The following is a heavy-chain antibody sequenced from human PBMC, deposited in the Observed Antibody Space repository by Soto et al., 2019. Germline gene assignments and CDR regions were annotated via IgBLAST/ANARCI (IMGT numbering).Heavy chain of an antibody. J-gene: IGHJ4*02. CDR3: AKDRVAAGAFWDY. CDR2: ISGSGGST. V-gene: IGHV3-23*01. D-gene: IGHD6-13*01. Sequence: EVQLLESGGGLVQPGGSLRLSCAASGFTFSSYAMSWVRQAPGKGLEWVSAISGSGGSTYYADSVKGRFTISRDNSKNTLYLQMKSLRAEDTAVYYCAKDRVAAGAFWDYWGQGTLVTVSS. CDR1: GFTFSSYA.